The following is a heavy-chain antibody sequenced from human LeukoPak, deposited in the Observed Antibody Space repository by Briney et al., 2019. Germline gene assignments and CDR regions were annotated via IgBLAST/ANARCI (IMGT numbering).Heavy chain of an antibody. CDR1: GFTFSSYA. CDR3: AKDRSIVVVPAAIDPFDP. CDR2: ISGSGGGT. D-gene: IGHD2-2*01. V-gene: IGHV3-23*01. Sequence: QPGGSLRLSCAASGFTFSSYAMSWVRQAPGKGLEWVSAISGSGGGTYYADSVKGRFTISRDNSKNTLYLQMNSLRAEDTAVYYCAKDRSIVVVPAAIDPFDPWGQGTLVTVSS. J-gene: IGHJ5*02.